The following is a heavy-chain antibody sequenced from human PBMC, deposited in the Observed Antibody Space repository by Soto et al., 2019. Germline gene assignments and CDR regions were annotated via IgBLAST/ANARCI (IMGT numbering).Heavy chain of an antibody. CDR2: ISAYNGNT. CDR1: GYTFTSYA. J-gene: IGHJ4*02. CDR3: ASNLPPVYY. V-gene: IGHV1-18*01. Sequence: QVQLAQSGAEVKKPGASVKVSCKASGYTFTSYAISWVRQAPGQGLEWRGWISAYNGNTNYAQQPQGSVTITTSTSTSTAYIVLRTLRSDDTPVYYCASNLPPVYYWGQGTLVPVSS.